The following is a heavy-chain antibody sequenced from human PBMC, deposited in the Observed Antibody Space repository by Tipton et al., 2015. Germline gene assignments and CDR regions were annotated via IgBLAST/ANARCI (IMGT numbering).Heavy chain of an antibody. D-gene: IGHD4-23*01. Sequence: TLSLTCSVSSDSISKYYWSWIRQPPGKGLEWIGYISFSDTTHYNPSLKSRVTISVDTSKTQFSLKMSSVTASDTAVYYCARARGRHGGLFDSWGQGILVTVSS. CDR2: ISFSDTT. CDR1: SDSISKYY. CDR3: ARARGRHGGLFDS. J-gene: IGHJ4*02. V-gene: IGHV4-59*01.